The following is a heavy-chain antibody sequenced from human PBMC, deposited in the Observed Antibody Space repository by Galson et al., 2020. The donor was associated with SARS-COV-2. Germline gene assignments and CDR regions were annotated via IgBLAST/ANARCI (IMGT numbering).Heavy chain of an antibody. Sequence: SQTLSLTCTVSGGSTISSSYYWGWIRQPPGKGLEWIGSMYYSGSTYYNPSLKSRVTMSVDTSKNQFSLKVNSLTAADTAVYYCARTSDSYYQYYYDYWGQGTLVTVSS. J-gene: IGHJ4*02. V-gene: IGHV4-39*07. CDR2: MYYSGST. CDR1: GGSTISSSYY. CDR3: ARTSDSYYQYYYDY. D-gene: IGHD1-26*01.